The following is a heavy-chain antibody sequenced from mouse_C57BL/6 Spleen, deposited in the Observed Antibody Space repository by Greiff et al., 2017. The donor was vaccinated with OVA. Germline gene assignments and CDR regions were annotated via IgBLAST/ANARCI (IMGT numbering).Heavy chain of an antibody. CDR3: ARGDYYGSSSPYYYAMDY. CDR1: GYTFTDYY. Sequence: EVQLQESGPVLVKPGASVKMSCKASGYTFTDYYMNWVKQSHGKSLEWIGVINPYNGGTSYNQKFKGKATLTVDKSSSTAYMELNSLTSEDSAVYYCARGDYYGSSSPYYYAMDYWGQGTSVTVSS. V-gene: IGHV1-19*01. D-gene: IGHD1-1*01. CDR2: INPYNGGT. J-gene: IGHJ4*01.